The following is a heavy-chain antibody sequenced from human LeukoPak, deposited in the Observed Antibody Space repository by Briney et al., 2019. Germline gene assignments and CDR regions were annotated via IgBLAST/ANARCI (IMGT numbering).Heavy chain of an antibody. Sequence: GGSLRLSCAASGFTFGSYSMNWVRQAPGKGLEWVSSISSSSYIYYADSVKGRFTISRDNAKNSLYLQMNSLRAEDTAVYYCARDYYYYDSSGSANWFDPWGQGTLVTVSS. V-gene: IGHV3-21*01. CDR2: ISSSSYI. CDR1: GFTFGSYS. J-gene: IGHJ5*02. CDR3: ARDYYYYDSSGSANWFDP. D-gene: IGHD3-22*01.